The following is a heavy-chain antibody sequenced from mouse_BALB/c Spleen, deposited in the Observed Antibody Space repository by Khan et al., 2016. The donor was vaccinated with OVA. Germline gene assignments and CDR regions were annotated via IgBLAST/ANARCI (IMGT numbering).Heavy chain of an antibody. Sequence: EVQLQESGPGLVKPSQSLSLTCTVTGYSITSDYAWNWIRQFPGNKLEWMGYISYSGSTSYTPSLKSRISITRDTSKNQFFLQLNSVTTEDTATYFCAGGRTYWGQGTLVIVSA. J-gene: IGHJ3*01. CDR2: ISYSGST. CDR3: AGGRTY. V-gene: IGHV3-2*02. D-gene: IGHD3-3*01. CDR1: GYSITSDYA.